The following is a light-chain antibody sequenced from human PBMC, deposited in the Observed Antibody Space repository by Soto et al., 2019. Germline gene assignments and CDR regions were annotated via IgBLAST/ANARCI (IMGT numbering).Light chain of an antibody. CDR2: LNSDGSH. Sequence: QSVLTRSPSASASLGASVKLTCTLSRGHSSYAIAWHQQQPEKGPRYLMKLNSDGSHSKGDGIPDRFSGSSSGAERYLTISSLQSEDEADYYCQTWGTGIRVFGGGTKLTVL. J-gene: IGLJ2*01. V-gene: IGLV4-69*01. CDR1: RGHSSYA. CDR3: QTWGTGIRV.